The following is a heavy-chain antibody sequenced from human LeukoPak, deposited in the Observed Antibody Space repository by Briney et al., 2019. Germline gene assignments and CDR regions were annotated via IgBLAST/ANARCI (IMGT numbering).Heavy chain of an antibody. CDR1: GYTFTSYY. CDR2: INPSGGST. Sequence: ASVKVSCKASGYTFTSYYMHWVRQAPGQGLEWMGIINPSGGSTSYAQKFQGRVTMTRDTSTSTVYMELSSLRSEDTAVYHCARDYYDSSGYFPYFQHWGQGTLVTVSS. V-gene: IGHV1-46*01. D-gene: IGHD3-22*01. CDR3: ARDYYDSSGYFPYFQH. J-gene: IGHJ1*01.